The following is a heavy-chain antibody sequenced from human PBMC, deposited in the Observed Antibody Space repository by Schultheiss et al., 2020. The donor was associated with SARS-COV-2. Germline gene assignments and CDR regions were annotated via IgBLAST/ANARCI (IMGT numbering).Heavy chain of an antibody. J-gene: IGHJ3*02. CDR2: ISGSGGST. D-gene: IGHD6-13*01. CDR1: GFTFSSYA. CDR3: AKDSLSIGRIAAAGTWAFGI. Sequence: GGSLRLSCAASGFTFSSYAMSWVRQAPGKGLEWVSAISGSGGSTYYADSVKGRFTISRDNSKNTLYLQMNSLRAEDTAVYYCAKDSLSIGRIAAAGTWAFGIWGQGTMVTVSS. V-gene: IGHV3-23*01.